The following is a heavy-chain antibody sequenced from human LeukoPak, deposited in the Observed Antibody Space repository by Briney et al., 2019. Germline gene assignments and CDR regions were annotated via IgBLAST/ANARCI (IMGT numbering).Heavy chain of an antibody. Sequence: GGSLRLSCAASGFTFSSYGMHWVRQAPGKGLEWVAFIRYDGSNKYYADSVKGRFTISRDNSKNTLYLQMNSLRAEDTAVYYCARVYSYDRKRWGYFDYWGQGTLVTVSS. CDR1: GFTFSSYG. CDR3: ARVYSYDRKRWGYFDY. CDR2: IRYDGSNK. J-gene: IGHJ4*02. D-gene: IGHD5-18*01. V-gene: IGHV3-30*02.